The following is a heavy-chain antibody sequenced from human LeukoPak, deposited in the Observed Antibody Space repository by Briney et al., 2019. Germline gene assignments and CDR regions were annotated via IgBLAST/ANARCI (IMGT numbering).Heavy chain of an antibody. Sequence: GRSLRLSCAASGFTFSGFGMHWVRQAPGKGLEWVAVISYDGTTTNYADSVKGRFTISRDNAKNTLFLQMNSLRADDTAVYYCARDRGYSTFDYWGQGTLVTVSS. CDR3: ARDRGYSTFDY. V-gene: IGHV3-33*05. D-gene: IGHD4-23*01. CDR1: GFTFSGFG. J-gene: IGHJ4*02. CDR2: ISYDGTTT.